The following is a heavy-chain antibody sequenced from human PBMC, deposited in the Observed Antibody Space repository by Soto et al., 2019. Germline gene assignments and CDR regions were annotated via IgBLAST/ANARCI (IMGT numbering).Heavy chain of an antibody. CDR3: ARGRLGYCSGCSCYSGYYFDY. CDR2: IYYSGST. D-gene: IGHD2-15*01. J-gene: IGHJ4*02. CDR1: GGSISSGGYY. V-gene: IGHV4-31*03. Sequence: QVQLQESGPGLVKPSQTLSLTCTVSGGSISSGGYYWSWIRQHPGKGLEWIGYIYYSGSTYYNPSLKSRVTISVATSKNQCSLKLSSVTAADTAVYYCARGRLGYCSGCSCYSGYYFDYWGQGTLVTVSS.